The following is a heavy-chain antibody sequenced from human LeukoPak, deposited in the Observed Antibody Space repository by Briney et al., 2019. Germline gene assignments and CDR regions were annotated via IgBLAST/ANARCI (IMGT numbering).Heavy chain of an antibody. CDR3: ARVTDSSGYGT. CDR2: IYYSGST. CDR1: GGSISSSSYY. D-gene: IGHD3-22*01. J-gene: IGHJ5*02. V-gene: IGHV4-39*01. Sequence: SETLSLTYTVSGGSISSSSYYWGWIRQPPGKGLEWIGSIYYSGSTYYNPSLKSRVTISVDTSKNQFSLKLSSVTAADTAVYYCARVTDSSGYGTWGQGTLVTVSS.